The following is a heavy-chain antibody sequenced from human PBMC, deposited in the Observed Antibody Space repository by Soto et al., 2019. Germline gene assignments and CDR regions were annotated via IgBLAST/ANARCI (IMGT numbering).Heavy chain of an antibody. Sequence: GGSLRLSCAASGFTFSTYWMHWVRQAPGKGLVWVSGISGSGDSTFYADSVQGRFTISRDNSKDTLYLQMNSLRADDTALYYCATYYDILTVATVRYNWSGPWGQGTLVTVSS. CDR3: ATYYDILTVATVRYNWSGP. V-gene: IGHV3-23*01. J-gene: IGHJ5*02. CDR2: ISGSGDST. CDR1: GFTFSTYW. D-gene: IGHD3-9*01.